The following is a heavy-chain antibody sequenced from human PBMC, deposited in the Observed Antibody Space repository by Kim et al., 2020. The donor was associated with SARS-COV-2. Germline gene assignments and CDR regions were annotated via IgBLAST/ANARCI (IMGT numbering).Heavy chain of an antibody. D-gene: IGHD1-26*01. CDR1: GGSFSGYY. CDR2: INHSGST. V-gene: IGHV4-34*01. Sequence: SETLSLTCAVYGGSFSGYYWSWIRQPPGKGLEWIGEINHSGSTNYNPSLKSRVTISVDTSKNQFSLKLSSVTAADTAVYYCARGRHRYSGSYRVGFDYWGQGTLVTVSS. CDR3: ARGRHRYSGSYRVGFDY. J-gene: IGHJ4*02.